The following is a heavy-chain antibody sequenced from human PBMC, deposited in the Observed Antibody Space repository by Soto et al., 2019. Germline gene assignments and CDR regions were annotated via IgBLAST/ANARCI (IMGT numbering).Heavy chain of an antibody. J-gene: IGHJ4*02. CDR3: ARSVGVTTLSYLDY. CDR2: IIPMFGTA. D-gene: IGHD1-26*01. V-gene: IGHV1-69*13. Sequence: SVKVSCKAAGGTFSSYGISWVRQAPGQGLEWMGGIIPMFGTATHTQNFQGRLTITADESTSTAYMELSSLRSEDTAVCFCARSVGVTTLSYLDYWGQGTLVTVS. CDR1: GGTFSSYG.